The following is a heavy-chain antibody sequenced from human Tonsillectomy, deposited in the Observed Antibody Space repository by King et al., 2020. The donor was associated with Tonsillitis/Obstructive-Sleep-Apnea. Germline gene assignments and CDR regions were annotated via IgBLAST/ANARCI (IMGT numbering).Heavy chain of an antibody. V-gene: IGHV3-48*03. Sequence: VQLVESGGGLVQPGESLRLSCTASGFTFSSYEMNWVRQAPGKGLEWVSYISSGGSDTYYADSVKGRFTVSRDTAKNLLYLQMNSLTAVDTALYYCARVPNDFWRGYSYYYVDVWGKGTTVTVSS. CDR3: ARVPNDFWRGYSYYYVDV. D-gene: IGHD3-3*01. J-gene: IGHJ6*03. CDR1: GFTFSSYE. CDR2: ISSGGSDT.